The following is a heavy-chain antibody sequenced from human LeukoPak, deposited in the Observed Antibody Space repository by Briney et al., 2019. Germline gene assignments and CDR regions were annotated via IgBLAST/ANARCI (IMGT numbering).Heavy chain of an antibody. Sequence: GGSLRLSCAASGFTFSSYAMSWVRQAPGKGLEWVSAISGSGGSTYYADSVKGRFTISRDNSKNTLYLQMNSLRAEDTAVYYCAKKGIWFGELFPSDYWGQGTLVTVSS. CDR3: AKKGIWFGELFPSDY. CDR1: GFTFSSYA. V-gene: IGHV3-23*01. CDR2: ISGSGGST. D-gene: IGHD3-10*01. J-gene: IGHJ4*02.